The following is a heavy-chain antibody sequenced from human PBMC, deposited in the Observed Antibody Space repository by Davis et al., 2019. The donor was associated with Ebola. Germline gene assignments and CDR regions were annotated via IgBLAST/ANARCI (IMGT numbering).Heavy chain of an antibody. D-gene: IGHD2-21*02. CDR1: GFTFSDYY. CDR3: GRGTVTVDY. Sequence: GGSLRLSCAASGFTFSDYYMSWIRQAPGKGLEWVSYISSSSSYTNYADSVAGRFTISRDNADHSLFLQMNSLRDEDTAVYFCGRGTVTVDYWGRGTLVTVSS. V-gene: IGHV3-11*06. J-gene: IGHJ4*02. CDR2: ISSSSSYT.